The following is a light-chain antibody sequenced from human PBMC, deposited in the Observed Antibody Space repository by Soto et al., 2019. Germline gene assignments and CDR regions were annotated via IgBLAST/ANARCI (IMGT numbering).Light chain of an antibody. CDR1: QSISTY. J-gene: IGKJ4*01. CDR2: GAS. CDR3: QQSYSSPPT. Sequence: DIQMTQSPSSLSASVGDRVTITCRASQSISTYLNWYQQKPGKAPKLLMYGASTLQSGAPSRFSGRGSGTEFTLTISSLQPEDFAIYYCQQSYSSPPTFGGGTKVEIK. V-gene: IGKV1-39*01.